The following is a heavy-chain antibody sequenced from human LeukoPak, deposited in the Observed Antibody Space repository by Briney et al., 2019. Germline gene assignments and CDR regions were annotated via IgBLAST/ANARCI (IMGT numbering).Heavy chain of an antibody. CDR1: GYTFTGYY. D-gene: IGHD6-19*01. Sequence: ASVKVSCKASGYTFTGYYMHWVRQAPGQGLEWMGWINPNSGGTNYAQKFQGRVTMTRDTSISTAYMELSRLRSDDTAVYYCARDGTGVGIAVAGTDYWGQGTLVTVSS. V-gene: IGHV1-2*02. CDR2: INPNSGGT. J-gene: IGHJ4*02. CDR3: ARDGTGVGIAVAGTDY.